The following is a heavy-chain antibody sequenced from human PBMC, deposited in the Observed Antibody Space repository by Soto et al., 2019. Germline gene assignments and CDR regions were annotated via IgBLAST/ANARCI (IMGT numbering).Heavy chain of an antibody. J-gene: IGHJ4*02. Sequence: SVKVSCKASGGTFSSYTISWVRPAPGQGLEWMGGIIPIFGTANYAQKFQGRVTITADESTSTAYMELSSLRSEDTAVYYCARDMGYLVVGAGFDYWGQGTLVTVSS. D-gene: IGHD1-26*01. CDR1: GGTFSSYT. V-gene: IGHV1-69*13. CDR2: IIPIFGTA. CDR3: ARDMGYLVVGAGFDY.